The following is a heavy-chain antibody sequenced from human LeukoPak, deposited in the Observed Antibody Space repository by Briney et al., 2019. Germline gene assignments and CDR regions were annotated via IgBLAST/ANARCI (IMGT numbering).Heavy chain of an antibody. CDR1: GGSISSSSYY. J-gene: IGHJ5*02. CDR3: ARNRYDYGSRSYGVPPWFDP. CDR2: IYYSGST. Sequence: SETLSLTCTVYGGSISSSSYYWGWLRQPPGKGLEWIGSIYYSGSTYYNPSLKSRVTISVATSKNKISLKLSSVTAADTAVYYCARNRYDYGSRSYGVPPWFDPWGQGTLVTVSS. V-gene: IGHV4-39*01. D-gene: IGHD3-10*01.